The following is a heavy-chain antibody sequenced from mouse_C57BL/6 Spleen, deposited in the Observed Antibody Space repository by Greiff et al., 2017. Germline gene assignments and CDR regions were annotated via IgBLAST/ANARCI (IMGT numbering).Heavy chain of an antibody. Sequence: VQLQQPGAELVKPGASVKLSCKASGYTFTSYWMQWVKQRPGQGLEWIGEIDPSDSYTNYNQKFKGKATLTVDTSSSTAYMQLSSLTSEDSAVYYCARGQLRPSFDYWGQGTTLTVSS. CDR2: IDPSDSYT. J-gene: IGHJ2*01. CDR3: ARGQLRPSFDY. D-gene: IGHD3-3*01. CDR1: GYTFTSYW. V-gene: IGHV1-50*01.